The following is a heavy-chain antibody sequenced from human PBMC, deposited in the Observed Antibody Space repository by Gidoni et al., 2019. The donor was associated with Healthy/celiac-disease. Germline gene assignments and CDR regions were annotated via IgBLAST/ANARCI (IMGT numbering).Heavy chain of an antibody. CDR2: ISGSGGST. V-gene: IGHV3-23*04. CDR1: GFTFSCYA. D-gene: IGHD3-10*01. J-gene: IGHJ4*02. CDR3: AKASPEPRNMVRGVIITRYFDY. Sequence: EVQLVESVGGLVQPGGSLRLSCAASGFTFSCYAMSWVRQAPGKGLEWVSAISGSGGSTYYADSVKGRFTISRDKSKNTLYLQMNSLRAEDTAVYYCAKASPEPRNMVRGVIITRYFDYWGQGTLVTVSS.